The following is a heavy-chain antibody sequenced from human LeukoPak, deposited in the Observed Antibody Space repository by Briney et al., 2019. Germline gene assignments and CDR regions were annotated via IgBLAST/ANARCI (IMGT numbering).Heavy chain of an antibody. CDR1: GCSISSSSYY. V-gene: IGHV4-39*07. J-gene: IGHJ4*02. Sequence: PSESLSLTCTVSGCSISSSSYYWGWIRQPPGKGREWVGSIYYGGSTYYNPFLKRLVTTSVDASKYQFSLKLSLVTAANTDVYYCARVIQLWFRHAYYWGQGTLVTVSS. D-gene: IGHD5-18*01. CDR2: IYYGGST. CDR3: ARVIQLWFRHAYY.